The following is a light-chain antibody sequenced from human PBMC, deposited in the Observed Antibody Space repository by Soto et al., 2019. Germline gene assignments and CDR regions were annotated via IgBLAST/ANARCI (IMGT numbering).Light chain of an antibody. J-gene: IGLJ3*02. Sequence: QSALTQPASVSGSPGQSITISCTGTSSDVGGYNYVSWYQQHPGKAPKLMSYEVSNPPSGVSNRFSGSKSGNTASLTISGLQAEDEADYYCSSYTSSSTWVFGGGTKVTVL. CDR3: SSYTSSSTWV. CDR2: EVS. CDR1: SSDVGGYNY. V-gene: IGLV2-14*01.